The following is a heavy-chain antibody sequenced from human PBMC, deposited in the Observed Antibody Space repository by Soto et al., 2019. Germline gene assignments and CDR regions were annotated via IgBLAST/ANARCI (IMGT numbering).Heavy chain of an antibody. Sequence: GESLKISCKGSGYNFADYWIGWVRQMPGKGLEWMGTIYPDDSDTRYSPSFQGLVIISADKSVSAAYLQWNNLEASDTAIYFCVRPLSEAERRHRWYSDVRGRRTPVTVSS. D-gene: IGHD1-1*01. V-gene: IGHV5-51*01. CDR3: VRPLSEAERRHRWYSDV. CDR2: IYPDDSDT. J-gene: IGHJ2*01. CDR1: GYNFADYW.